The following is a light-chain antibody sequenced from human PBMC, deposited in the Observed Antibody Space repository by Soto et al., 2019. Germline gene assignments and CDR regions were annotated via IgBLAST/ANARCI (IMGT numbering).Light chain of an antibody. Sequence: QSALTQPASVSGSPGPSITISCTGTSSDVGSYNLVSWYQQHPGKAPKLMIYEGNKRPSGVSNRFSGSKSGNTASLTISGLQAEDEADYCCCSYAGSSSVLFGGGTKLTVL. CDR3: CSYAGSSSVL. J-gene: IGLJ2*01. CDR1: SSDVGSYNL. CDR2: EGN. V-gene: IGLV2-23*01.